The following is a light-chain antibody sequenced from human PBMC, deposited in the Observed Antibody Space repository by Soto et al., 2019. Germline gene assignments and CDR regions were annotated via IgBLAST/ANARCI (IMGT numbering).Light chain of an antibody. J-gene: IGKJ1*01. CDR3: QQYGNSPWT. CDR1: QSVSSSY. CDR2: GAS. Sequence: EIVLTQSPGTLSLSPGERATLSCRASQSVSSSYIAWYQQKPGQAPRLLIYGASSRATGIPDRFSGSRSGTGFTLTISRLEPEDFAVYYCQQYGNSPWTFGQGTKVDIK. V-gene: IGKV3-20*01.